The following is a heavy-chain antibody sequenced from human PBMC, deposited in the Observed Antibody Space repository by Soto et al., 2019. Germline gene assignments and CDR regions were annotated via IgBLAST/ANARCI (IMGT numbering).Heavy chain of an antibody. J-gene: IGHJ6*02. CDR2: ISYDGSNK. Sequence: PGGSLRLSCAASGFTFSSYAMHWVRQAPGKGQERVAVISYDGSNKYYAETVKCRFTISRDNSKNKLYLQKNSLRAEDTAVYYSLSDHVFGYDFWSGYYYYYGMDVWGQGTTVTVSS. D-gene: IGHD3-3*01. CDR3: LSDHVFGYDFWSGYYYYYGMDV. V-gene: IGHV3-30-3*01. CDR1: GFTFSSYA.